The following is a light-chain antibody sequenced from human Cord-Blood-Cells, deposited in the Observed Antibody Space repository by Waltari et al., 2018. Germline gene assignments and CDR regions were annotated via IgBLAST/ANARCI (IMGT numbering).Light chain of an antibody. V-gene: IGLV1-44*01. CDR3: VAWDDSLNGYV. J-gene: IGLJ1*01. Sequence: QSVLTQPPSASGAPGQRVTISCSGSSSNIGSNTVNWYQQLPGTAPKLLIYSNNQRPSGVPDRFSGSKSGTSASLAISWLQSEDEADYYCVAWDDSLNGYVFGTGTKVTVL. CDR2: SNN. CDR1: SSNIGSNT.